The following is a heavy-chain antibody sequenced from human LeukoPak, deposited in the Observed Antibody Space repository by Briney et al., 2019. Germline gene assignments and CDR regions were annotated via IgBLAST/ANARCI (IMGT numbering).Heavy chain of an antibody. D-gene: IGHD3-9*01. Sequence: PGGSLRLSCAASGFTFSSYSMNWVRQAPGKGLEWVSSISSSSSYIYYADSVKGRFTISRDNAKNSLYLQMNSLRAEDTAVYYCARDGDILTGYYPHYYMDVWGKGTTVTVSS. CDR3: ARDGDILTGYYPHYYMDV. CDR2: ISSSSSYI. V-gene: IGHV3-21*01. J-gene: IGHJ6*03. CDR1: GFTFSSYS.